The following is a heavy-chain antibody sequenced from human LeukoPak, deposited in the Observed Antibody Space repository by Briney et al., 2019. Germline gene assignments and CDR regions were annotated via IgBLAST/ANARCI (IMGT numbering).Heavy chain of an antibody. V-gene: IGHV4-30-4*01. CDR2: IYYSGST. CDR1: GGSISSGDYY. D-gene: IGHD3-10*01. Sequence: PLETLSLTCTVSGGSISSGDYYWSWIRQPPGKGLEWIGYIYYSGSTYYNPSLKSRVTISVDTSKNQFSLKLSSVTAADTAVYYCASGSGYYGSGNCDYWGHGTLVTVSS. J-gene: IGHJ4*01. CDR3: ASGSGYYGSGNCDY.